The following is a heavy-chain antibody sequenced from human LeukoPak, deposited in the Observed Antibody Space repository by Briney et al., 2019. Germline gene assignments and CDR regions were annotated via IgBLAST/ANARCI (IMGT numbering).Heavy chain of an antibody. J-gene: IGHJ4*02. V-gene: IGHV3-30*18. CDR1: GFTFSYYG. Sequence: GGSLRLSCAASGFTFSYYGMHWVRQAPGKGLEWVAIISYDGSNKYYADSVKGRFTISRDNSKNTLYLQMNSLRAEDTAVYYCAKDRQRNTVTTILDYWGQGTLVTVSS. D-gene: IGHD4-17*01. CDR2: ISYDGSNK. CDR3: AKDRQRNTVTTILDY.